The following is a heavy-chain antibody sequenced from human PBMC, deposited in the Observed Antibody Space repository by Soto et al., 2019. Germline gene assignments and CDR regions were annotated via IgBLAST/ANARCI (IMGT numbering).Heavy chain of an antibody. Sequence: EVQLVESGGGLVKRGGSLRLSCTASGFTFSTYSMNWVRQAPGKGLEWISYITSSSTTIFYADSVKGRFTISRDNAKNSLYLQMSSLRDEDTXXXXCARDNGMAGSFDPWGQGTLVTVSS. CDR2: ITSSSTTI. CDR3: ARDNGMAGSFDP. D-gene: IGHD2-8*01. CDR1: GFTFSTYS. J-gene: IGHJ5*02. V-gene: IGHV3-48*02.